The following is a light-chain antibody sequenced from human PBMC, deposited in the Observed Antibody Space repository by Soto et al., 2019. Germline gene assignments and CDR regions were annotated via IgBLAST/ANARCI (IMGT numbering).Light chain of an antibody. V-gene: IGLV2-23*02. Sequence: QSALTQPASVSGSPGQSITISCTGTSSDVGSHNFVSWYQQRPGKAPKLMIFEVTKRPSGVSSRFSASKSGNTASLTISGVQAEDEADYYCCSYTGANTWVFGGGTKLTVL. CDR1: SSDVGSHNF. CDR2: EVT. J-gene: IGLJ3*02. CDR3: CSYTGANTWV.